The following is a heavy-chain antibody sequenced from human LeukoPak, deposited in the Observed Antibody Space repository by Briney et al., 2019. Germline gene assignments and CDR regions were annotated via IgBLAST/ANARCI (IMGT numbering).Heavy chain of an antibody. D-gene: IGHD1-26*01. V-gene: IGHV4-61*01. CDR1: GGSVSSDNYY. J-gene: IGHJ6*02. CDR3: ARGRSNYYGMDV. CDR2: TYYTGNS. Sequence: SETLSLTCTVSGGSVSSDNYYWTWIRQPPGKGLEWIGCTYYTGNSNYNPSLKSRVTMSVDTSKNLFSLKVSSVTAADTAVYYCARGRSNYYGMDVWGQGTTVTVSS.